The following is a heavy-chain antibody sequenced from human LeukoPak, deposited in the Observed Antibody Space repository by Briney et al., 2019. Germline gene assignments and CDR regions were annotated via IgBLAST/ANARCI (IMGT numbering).Heavy chain of an antibody. V-gene: IGHV4-39*07. CDR3: ARDPFIAYCGGDCYPFDY. J-gene: IGHJ4*02. CDR1: SGSFRTYY. D-gene: IGHD2-21*02. CDR2: IYYSGST. Sequence: SETLSLTCTVSSGSFRTYYWSWIRQPPGKGLEWIGSIYYSGSTYYNPSLKSRVTISVDTSKNQFSLKLSSVTAADTAVYYCARDPFIAYCGGDCYPFDYWGQGTLVTVSS.